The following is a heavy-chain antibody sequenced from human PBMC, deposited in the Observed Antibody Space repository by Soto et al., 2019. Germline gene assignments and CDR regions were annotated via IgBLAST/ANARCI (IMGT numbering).Heavy chain of an antibody. J-gene: IGHJ6*02. CDR3: ARELCSSTSCYYYYYGMDV. V-gene: IGHV1-69*08. CDR2: IIPILGIA. CDR1: GGTFSSYT. D-gene: IGHD2-2*01. Sequence: QVQLVQSGAEVKKPGSSVKVSCKASGGTFSSYTISWVRQAPGQGLEWMGRIIPILGIANYAQKFQGRVTITADKSTSTAYMELSSLRSEDTAVYYCARELCSSTSCYYYYYGMDVWGQGTTVTVSS.